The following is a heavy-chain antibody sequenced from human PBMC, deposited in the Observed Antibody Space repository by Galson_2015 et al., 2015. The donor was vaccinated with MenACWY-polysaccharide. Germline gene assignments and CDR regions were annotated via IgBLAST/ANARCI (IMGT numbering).Heavy chain of an antibody. CDR1: GSRFSNSG. Sequence: SLRLSCAASGSRFSNSGMTWVRQAPGKGLEWVSAISSGSDTAYYTDSVKGRFTISRDNSKDTVHLQMDSLRAEDTAVYYCVKGGWADNWGQGTLVTVSS. CDR2: ISSGSDTA. D-gene: IGHD1-26*01. V-gene: IGHV3-23*01. J-gene: IGHJ4*02. CDR3: VKGGWADN.